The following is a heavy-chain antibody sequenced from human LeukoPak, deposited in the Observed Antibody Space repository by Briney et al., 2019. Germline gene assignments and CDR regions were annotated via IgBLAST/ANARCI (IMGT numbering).Heavy chain of an antibody. D-gene: IGHD6-6*01. CDR1: GGSISSYY. Sequence: KPSETLSLTCTVSGGSISSYYWSWIRQPPGKGLEWIGYIYYSGSTNYNPSLKSRVTISVDTSKNQFSLKLSSVTAADTAVYYCARGRGYSSSPFDYWGQGTLVTVSS. CDR2: IYYSGST. CDR3: ARGRGYSSSPFDY. J-gene: IGHJ4*02. V-gene: IGHV4-59*01.